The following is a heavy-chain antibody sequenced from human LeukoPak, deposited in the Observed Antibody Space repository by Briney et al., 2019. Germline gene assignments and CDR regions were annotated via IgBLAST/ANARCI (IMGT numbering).Heavy chain of an antibody. D-gene: IGHD5-18*01. CDR3: AREAQLWLQPLDY. CDR2: IHQDGSEK. J-gene: IGHJ4*02. Sequence: GGSLRLSSVASGFTFSNYLMSWVRQAPGKGLEWVANIHQDGSEKNYVDSVKGRFTTSRDNAKNSLYLQMNSLRAEDTAVYYCAREAQLWLQPLDYWGQGTLVTVSS. CDR1: GFTFSNYL. V-gene: IGHV3-7*03.